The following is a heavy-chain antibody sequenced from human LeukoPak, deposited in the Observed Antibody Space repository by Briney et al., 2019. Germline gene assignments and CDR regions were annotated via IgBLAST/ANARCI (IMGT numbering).Heavy chain of an antibody. CDR3: AEDSSMVTTRAPYYYYYLDV. CDR2: IIPLLGTP. D-gene: IGHD4-17*01. J-gene: IGHJ6*02. V-gene: IGHV1-69*13. CDR1: GGTFTNYA. Sequence: ASVNVSCKASGGTFTNYAISWVRQAPGQGVEWMGGIIPLLGTPNYAQKFQGRVTITADDSTSTAYMELTSLRSEDTAVYYCAEDSSMVTTRAPYYYYYLDVWGQGTTATVSS.